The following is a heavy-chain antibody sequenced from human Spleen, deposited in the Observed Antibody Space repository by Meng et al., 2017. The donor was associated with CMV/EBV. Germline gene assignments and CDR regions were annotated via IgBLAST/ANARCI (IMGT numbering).Heavy chain of an antibody. J-gene: IGHJ6*02. V-gene: IGHV3-33*01. CDR3: ARYTYGYYYYGLDV. CDR1: GFTFSSYG. D-gene: IGHD3-10*01. CDR2: IWYDGSNK. Sequence: GGSLRLSCAASGFTFSSYGMHWVRQAPGKGLEWVAVIWYDGSNKYYADSVKGRFTISRDNAKNSLFLQMNGLRAEDTAVFYCARYTYGYYYYGLDVWGQGTTVTVSS.